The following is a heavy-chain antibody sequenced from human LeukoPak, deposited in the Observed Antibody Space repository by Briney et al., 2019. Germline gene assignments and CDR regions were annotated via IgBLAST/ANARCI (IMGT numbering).Heavy chain of an antibody. Sequence: GGSLRLSCAASGFTFSSYSMNWVRQAPGKGLEWVSSISSSSSYIYYADSVKGRFTISRDNAKNSLYLQKNSLRAEDTAVYYCARDPYYYDSSGYTNPEDYWGQGTLVTVSS. CDR1: GFTFSSYS. J-gene: IGHJ4*02. D-gene: IGHD3-22*01. CDR3: ARDPYYYDSSGYTNPEDY. CDR2: ISSSSSYI. V-gene: IGHV3-21*01.